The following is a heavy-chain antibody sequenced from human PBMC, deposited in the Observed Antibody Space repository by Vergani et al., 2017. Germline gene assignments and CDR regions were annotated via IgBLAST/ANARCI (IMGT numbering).Heavy chain of an antibody. Sequence: EVQLVESGGGLVQPGGSLRLSCAAFGFTSSSYWMSWVRQAPGKGLEWVANIKQDGSEKYYVDSVKGRFTISRDNAKNSLYLQMNSLRAEDTAVYYCARDEYGSGTYWGQGTLVTVSS. CDR1: GFTSSSYW. J-gene: IGHJ4*02. V-gene: IGHV3-7*01. CDR2: IKQDGSEK. D-gene: IGHD3-10*01. CDR3: ARDEYGSGTY.